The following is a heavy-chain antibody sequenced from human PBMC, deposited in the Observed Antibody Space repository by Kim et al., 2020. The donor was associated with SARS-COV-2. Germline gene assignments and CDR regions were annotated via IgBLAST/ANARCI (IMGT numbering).Heavy chain of an antibody. V-gene: IGHV4-34*01. J-gene: IGHJ2*01. D-gene: IGHD6-19*01. Sequence: LKRRVTISVDTSKNQFSLKLSSVTAADTAVYYCARGVQWLVPAIYWYFDLWGRGTLVIVSS. CDR3: ARGVQWLVPAIYWYFDL.